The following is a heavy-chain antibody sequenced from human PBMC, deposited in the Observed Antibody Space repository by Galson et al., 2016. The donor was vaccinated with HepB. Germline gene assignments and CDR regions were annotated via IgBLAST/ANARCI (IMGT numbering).Heavy chain of an antibody. J-gene: IGHJ4*02. Sequence: SLRLSCAASGFTFSNAWLSWVRQPPGKGLEWVGRITRKADGESKDYAAAVKGRFTISRDDSTNTLYLQMNSLKTKDTAVYYCTTDGAEVVVGGYWGQGTQVAVSS. CDR1: GFTFSNAW. V-gene: IGHV3-15*01. CDR3: TTDGAEVVVGGY. D-gene: IGHD2-15*01. CDR2: ITRKADGESK.